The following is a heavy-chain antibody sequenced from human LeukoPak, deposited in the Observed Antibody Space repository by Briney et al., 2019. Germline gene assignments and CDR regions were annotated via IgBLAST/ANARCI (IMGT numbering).Heavy chain of an antibody. CDR2: IIPIFGTA. J-gene: IGHJ6*02. D-gene: IGHD3-3*01. V-gene: IGHV1-69*05. CDR1: GGTFSSYA. CDR3: ARAPSYDFWSGYLTYYYGMDV. Sequence: SVKVSCKASGGTFSSYAISWVRQAPGQGLEWMGGIIPIFGTANYAQKLQGRVTMTTDTSTSTAYMELRSLRSDDTAVYYCARAPSYDFWSGYLTYYYGMDVWGQGTTVTVSS.